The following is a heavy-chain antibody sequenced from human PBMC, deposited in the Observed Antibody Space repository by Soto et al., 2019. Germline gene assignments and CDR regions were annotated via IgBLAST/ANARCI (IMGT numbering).Heavy chain of an antibody. V-gene: IGHV4-31*03. Sequence: SETLSLTCTVSGGSISSGGYYWSWIRQHPGKGLEWIGYIYYSVSTYYNPSLKSRVTISVDTSKNQFSLKLSSVTAADTAVYYRAASSSWAHNLFDPCGQGTLVTVSS. CDR1: GGSISSGGYY. CDR2: IYYSVST. CDR3: AASSSWAHNLFDP. D-gene: IGHD6-13*01. J-gene: IGHJ5*02.